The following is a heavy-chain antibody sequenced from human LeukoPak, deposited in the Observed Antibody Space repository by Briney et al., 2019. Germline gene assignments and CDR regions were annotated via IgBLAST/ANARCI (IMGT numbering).Heavy chain of an antibody. V-gene: IGHV3-11*01. Sequence: GGSLRLSCAASGFTFSDYYMSWIRQAPGKGLEWVSYISTSGSTIYYADSVKGRFTISRDNAKNSLYLQMNSLRAEDTAVYYCARDSVLRYFDWLFPYYMDVWGQGTLVTVSS. D-gene: IGHD3-9*01. CDR3: ARDSVLRYFDWLFPYYMDV. CDR1: GFTFSDYY. CDR2: ISTSGSTI. J-gene: IGHJ4*02.